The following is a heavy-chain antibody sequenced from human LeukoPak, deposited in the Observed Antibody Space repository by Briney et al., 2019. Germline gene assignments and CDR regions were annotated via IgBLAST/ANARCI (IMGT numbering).Heavy chain of an antibody. V-gene: IGHV1-8*01. CDR2: MNPNSGNT. D-gene: IGHD3-22*01. J-gene: IGHJ5*02. CDR1: GYTFTSYD. CDR3: ARDHYYDSSGPNWFDP. Sequence: GASVKVSCKASGYTFTSYDINWVRQATGQGLEWMGWMNPNSGNTGYARKFQGRVTMTRNTSISTAYMELSSLRSEDTAVYYCARDHYYDSSGPNWFDPWGQGTLVTVSS.